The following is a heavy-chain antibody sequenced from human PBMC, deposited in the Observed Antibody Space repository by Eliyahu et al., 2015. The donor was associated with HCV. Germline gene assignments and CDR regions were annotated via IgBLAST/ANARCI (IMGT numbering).Heavy chain of an antibody. Sequence: EVRLVESGGGLVRPGGSLSLXCAASGFTFPNAYMTXVRQAPGKGLEWVGRIKSESDGGTTDYAAPVKARFTISRDDSKNTLYLQMNSLKSEDTAVYYCATDVSSSWAFDYWGQGALVTVSS. J-gene: IGHJ4*02. V-gene: IGHV3-15*01. CDR3: ATDVSSSWAFDY. CDR1: GFTFPNAY. D-gene: IGHD6-13*01. CDR2: IKSESDGGTT.